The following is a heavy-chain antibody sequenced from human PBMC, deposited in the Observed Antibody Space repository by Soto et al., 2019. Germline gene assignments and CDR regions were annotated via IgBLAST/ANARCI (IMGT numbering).Heavy chain of an antibody. D-gene: IGHD2-15*01. Sequence: GGSLRLSCAASGFTFDDYAMHWVRQAPGKGLEWVSGISWNSGSIGYADSVKGRFTISRDNAKNSLYLQMNSLRAEDTALYYCAKDSGFNCSGGSCPKSGYYYMDVWGKGTTVTVSS. V-gene: IGHV3-9*01. CDR1: GFTFDDYA. CDR3: AKDSGFNCSGGSCPKSGYYYMDV. CDR2: ISWNSGSI. J-gene: IGHJ6*03.